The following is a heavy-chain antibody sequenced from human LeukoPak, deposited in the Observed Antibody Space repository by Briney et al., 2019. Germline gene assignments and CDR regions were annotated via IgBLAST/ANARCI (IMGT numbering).Heavy chain of an antibody. J-gene: IGHJ6*03. V-gene: IGHV3-23*01. CDR2: ISGSGGST. CDR3: AKDPDLYYDSSGYYYYYMDV. CDR1: GFTFSSYG. D-gene: IGHD3-22*01. Sequence: GGSLRLSCAASGFTFSSYGMSWVRQAPGKGLEWVSAISGSGGSTYYADSVKGRFTISRDNSKNTLYLQMNSLRAEDTAVYYCAKDPDLYYDSSGYYYYYMDVWGKGTTVTISS.